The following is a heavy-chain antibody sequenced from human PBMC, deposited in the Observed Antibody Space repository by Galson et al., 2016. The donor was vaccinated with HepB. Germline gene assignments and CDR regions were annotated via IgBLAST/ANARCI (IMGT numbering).Heavy chain of an antibody. Sequence: SLRLSCAVSGLKFSTYWMTWVHQAPGKGLEWVATINPDGNEKAYVDSVKGRFTMSRDNAKDSLHLQMNSLRSEDTAVYYCATAPGRSVVRWIGLRRKEEWDKYSPIKWFDPWGQGTPVAVSS. J-gene: IGHJ5*02. CDR2: INPDGNEK. D-gene: IGHD1-26*01. CDR1: GLKFSTYW. V-gene: IGHV3-7*01. CDR3: ATAPGRSVVRWIGLRRKEEWDKYSPIKWFDP.